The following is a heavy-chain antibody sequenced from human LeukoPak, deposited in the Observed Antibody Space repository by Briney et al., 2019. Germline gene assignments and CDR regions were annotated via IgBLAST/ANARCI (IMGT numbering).Heavy chain of an antibody. CDR3: ARDRLSYYDSSDKNSFDV. CDR2: ISSSGSTI. Sequence: GGSLRLSCAASGFTFSSYEMNWVRQAPGKGLEWVSYISSSGSTIYYADSVKGRFTISRDNAKNSLYLQMNTLRAEDTAVYYCARDRLSYYDSSDKNSFDVWGQGTMVTVSS. J-gene: IGHJ3*01. CDR1: GFTFSSYE. D-gene: IGHD3-22*01. V-gene: IGHV3-48*03.